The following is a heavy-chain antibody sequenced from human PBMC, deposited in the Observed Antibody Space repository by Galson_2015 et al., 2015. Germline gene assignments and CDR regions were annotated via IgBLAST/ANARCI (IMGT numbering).Heavy chain of an antibody. J-gene: IGHJ4*02. CDR3: ARDHYSSSGLDY. D-gene: IGHD6-6*01. V-gene: IGHV3-48*02. CDR2: IISSSSTI. CDR1: GFAFSSYS. Sequence: SLRLSCAASGFAFSSYSMNWVRQAPGKGLEWVSCIISSSSTIHYADSVEGRFTISRDNAKNSLYLQMNSLRDEDTAVYYCARDHYSSSGLDYWGQGTLVTVSS.